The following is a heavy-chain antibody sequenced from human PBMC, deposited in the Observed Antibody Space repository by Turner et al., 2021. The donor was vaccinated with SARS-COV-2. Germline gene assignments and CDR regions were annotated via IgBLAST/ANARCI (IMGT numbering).Heavy chain of an antibody. Sequence: EVQLVESGGGVVQPGRSRRLSCAPSGFTFDDYAMHWVRQAPVKGLEWVSVISWNSGSIGYAYSVKGRFTISRDNAKNSLYLQMNSLRVEDTALYYCVKDLGYSSGGMDVWGQGTTVTVSS. V-gene: IGHV3-9*01. CDR2: ISWNSGSI. D-gene: IGHD6-19*01. CDR3: VKDLGYSSGGMDV. CDR1: GFTFDDYA. J-gene: IGHJ6*02.